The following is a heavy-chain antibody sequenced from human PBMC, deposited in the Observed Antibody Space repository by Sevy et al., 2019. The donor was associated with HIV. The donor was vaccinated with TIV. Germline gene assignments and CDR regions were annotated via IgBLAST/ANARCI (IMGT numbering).Heavy chain of an antibody. CDR1: GGSISSYY. V-gene: IGHV4-59*01. CDR3: ARGIEQWLVRSLVFDP. D-gene: IGHD6-19*01. Sequence: LSETLSLTCTVSGGSISSYYWSWIRQPPGKGLEWIGYIYYSGSTNYNPSLKSRVIISVDTSKNQFSLKLSSVTAADTAVYYCARGIEQWLVRSLVFDPWGQGTLVTVSS. CDR2: IYYSGST. J-gene: IGHJ5*02.